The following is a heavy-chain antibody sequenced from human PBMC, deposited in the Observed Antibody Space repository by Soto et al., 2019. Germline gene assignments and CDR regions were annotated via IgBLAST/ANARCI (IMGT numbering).Heavy chain of an antibody. J-gene: IGHJ4*02. D-gene: IGHD2-21*02. CDR2: IIPIFGTA. V-gene: IGHV1-69*06. Sequence: QVQLVQSGAEVKKPGSSVKVSCKASGGTFSSYAISWVRQAPGQGLEWMGGIIPIFGTANYAQKFQGRVTITAEKSTSTAYMELSSLRSEDTAVYYCAGVQYCGGDCYRDYWGQGSLVTVSS. CDR1: GGTFSSYA. CDR3: AGVQYCGGDCYRDY.